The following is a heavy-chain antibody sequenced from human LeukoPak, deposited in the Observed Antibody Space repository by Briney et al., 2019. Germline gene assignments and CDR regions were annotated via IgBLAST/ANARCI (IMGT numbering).Heavy chain of an antibody. CDR1: GGSISSYY. CDR2: IYYSGST. V-gene: IGHV4-59*01. Sequence: SETLSLTCTVSGGSISSYYWSWIRQPPGKGLEWIGYIYYSGSTNYNPSLKSRVTISVDTSKNQFFLKLSSVTAADTAVYYCARGVPDYYDSSGYYYDYWGQGTLVTVSS. D-gene: IGHD3-22*01. J-gene: IGHJ4*02. CDR3: ARGVPDYYDSSGYYYDY.